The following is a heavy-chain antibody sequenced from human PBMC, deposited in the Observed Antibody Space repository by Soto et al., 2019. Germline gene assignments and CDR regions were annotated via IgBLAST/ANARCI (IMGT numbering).Heavy chain of an antibody. J-gene: IGHJ4*02. CDR1: GFTFSRYA. D-gene: IGHD4-4*01. CDR3: AKQVDTNFSPVDY. Sequence: PGGSLRLSCVASGFTFSRYAINWVRQAPGKGLEWVSEITASGTTSHYAESVKGRFTVSRDNSKNTVYLQMSSLTADDTALYYCAKQVDTNFSPVDYWGQGTLVTVSS. CDR2: ITASGTTS. V-gene: IGHV3-23*01.